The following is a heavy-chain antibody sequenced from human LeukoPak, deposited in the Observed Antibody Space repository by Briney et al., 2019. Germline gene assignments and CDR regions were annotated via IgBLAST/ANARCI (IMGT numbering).Heavy chain of an antibody. D-gene: IGHD5-18*01. CDR1: GFTFSGSA. Sequence: PGGSLRLSCAASGFTFSGSALHWVRQASGKGLEWVAFIHFDGSDTYYTQSVKGRFTISRDDSKNTLYLQMNSLKTEDTALYYCAKDVATAMEYMDAWGEGTTVIVSS. V-gene: IGHV3-30*02. J-gene: IGHJ6*03. CDR3: AKDVATAMEYMDA. CDR2: IHFDGSDT.